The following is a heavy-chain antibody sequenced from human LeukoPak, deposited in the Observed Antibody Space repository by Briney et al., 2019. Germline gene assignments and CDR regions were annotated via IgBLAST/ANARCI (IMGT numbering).Heavy chain of an antibody. Sequence: PGGSLRLSCAPSGFTFSGYEMSWVRQAPGKGLEWLSHIGTSGRPTLYADSVRGRFTISRDNAENSLYLQLNSLRAEDTAVYYCARKRWSGYDFDYWGQGTLVTVSS. CDR2: IGTSGRPT. CDR3: ARKRWSGYDFDY. D-gene: IGHD5-12*01. V-gene: IGHV3-48*03. J-gene: IGHJ4*02. CDR1: GFTFSGYE.